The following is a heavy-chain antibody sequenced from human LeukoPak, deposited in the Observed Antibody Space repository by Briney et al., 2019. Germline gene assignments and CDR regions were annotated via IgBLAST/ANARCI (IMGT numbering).Heavy chain of an antibody. D-gene: IGHD5/OR15-5a*01. J-gene: IGHJ6*03. V-gene: IGHV3-23*01. Sequence: SGGSLRLSCAASEPTFNNYAMTWVRQAPGKGLEWVSTISGSGDTSYYADSVTGRSTISRDNPKSTVFLQMNSLRADDTAVYYCARALRAAHRPVYTYYYMNVWGKGTPVTVSS. CDR3: ARALRAAHRPVYTYYYMNV. CDR1: EPTFNNYA. CDR2: ISGSGDTS.